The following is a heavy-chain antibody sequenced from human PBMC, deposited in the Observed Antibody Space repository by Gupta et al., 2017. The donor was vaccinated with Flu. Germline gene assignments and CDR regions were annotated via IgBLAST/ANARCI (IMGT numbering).Heavy chain of an antibody. Sequence: YWSWIRQPPGKGLEWIGEINHSGSTNYNPSLKSRVTISVDTSKNQFSLKLSSVTAADTAVYYCARGGLWSAAAGVWDYWGQGTLVTVSS. J-gene: IGHJ4*02. CDR2: INHSGST. CDR3: ARGGLWSAAAGVWDY. CDR1: Y. V-gene: IGHV4-34*01. D-gene: IGHD6-13*01.